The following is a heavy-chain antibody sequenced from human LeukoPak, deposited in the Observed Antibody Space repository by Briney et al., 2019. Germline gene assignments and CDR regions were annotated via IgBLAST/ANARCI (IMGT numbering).Heavy chain of an antibody. V-gene: IGHV3-74*01. CDR1: GFPFSSYW. J-gene: IGHJ4*02. D-gene: IGHD3-10*01. CDR3: AKSYYYDSGSYHY. Sequence: GGSLRLSCAASGFPFSSYWVHWVRQAPGKGLVWVSRINSDGSSTNYADSVKGRFTISRDNAKNTLYLQMNSLRAEDTAVYYCAKSYYYDSGSYHYWGQGTLVTVSS. CDR2: INSDGSST.